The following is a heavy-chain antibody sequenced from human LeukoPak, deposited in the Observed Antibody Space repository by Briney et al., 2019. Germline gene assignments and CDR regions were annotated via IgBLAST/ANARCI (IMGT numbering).Heavy chain of an antibody. CDR1: GGFISGSNW. Sequence: PSGTLSLTCAVSGGFISGSNWWSWVRQPPGKGLEWIGEIYHSGSTNYNPSLKSRVTISVDKSKNQFSLKLSSVTAADTAVYYCAGVDYGDTGGGDYWGQGTLVTVSS. CDR2: IYHSGST. CDR3: AGVDYGDTGGGDY. D-gene: IGHD4-17*01. V-gene: IGHV4-4*02. J-gene: IGHJ4*02.